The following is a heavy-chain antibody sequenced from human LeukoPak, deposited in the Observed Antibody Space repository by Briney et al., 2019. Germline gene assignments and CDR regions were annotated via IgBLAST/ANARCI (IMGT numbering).Heavy chain of an antibody. J-gene: IGHJ4*02. V-gene: IGHV4-59*08. CDR2: IYYSGST. CDR1: GGSIGSYY. D-gene: IGHD6-19*01. Sequence: SETLSLTCTVSGGSIGSYYWSWIRQPPGKGLEWIGYIYYSGSTNYNPSLKSRVTISVDTSKNQFSLKLSSVTAADTAVYYCARSPPSGSGWGYFDYWGQGTLVTVSS. CDR3: ARSPPSGSGWGYFDY.